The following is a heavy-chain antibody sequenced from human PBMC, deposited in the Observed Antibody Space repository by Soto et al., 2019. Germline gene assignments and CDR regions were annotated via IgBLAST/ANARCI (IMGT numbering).Heavy chain of an antibody. V-gene: IGHV3-21*01. CDR1: GFTFSSYS. Sequence: PGGSLRLSCAASGFTFSSYSMNWVRQAPGKGLEWVSSISSSSSYIYYADSVKGRFTISRDNAKNSLYLQMNSLRAEDTAVYYCARDQLLMGDILTGYDYYYYYGMDVWGQGTTVTVSS. J-gene: IGHJ6*02. CDR2: ISSSSSYI. D-gene: IGHD3-9*01. CDR3: ARDQLLMGDILTGYDYYYYYGMDV.